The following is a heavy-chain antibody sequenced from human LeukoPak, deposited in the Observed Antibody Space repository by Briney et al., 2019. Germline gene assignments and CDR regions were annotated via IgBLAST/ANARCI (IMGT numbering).Heavy chain of an antibody. CDR3: TLVGCSGGSCFSGHY. Sequence: GGSLRLSCAASGFTFSSAWMSWVRQAPGKGLEWVGRIKSKTDGGSRDYAAPVKGRFIISRDDSKNTLFLEMNSLKTEDTAVYYCTLVGCSGGSCFSGHYWGQGTLVTVSS. CDR1: GFTFSSAW. CDR2: IKSKTDGGSR. D-gene: IGHD2-15*01. V-gene: IGHV3-15*01. J-gene: IGHJ4*02.